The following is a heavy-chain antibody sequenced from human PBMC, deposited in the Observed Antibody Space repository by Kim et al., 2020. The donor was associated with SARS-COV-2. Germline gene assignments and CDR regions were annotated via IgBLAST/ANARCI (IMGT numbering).Heavy chain of an antibody. CDR2: IYYSGST. J-gene: IGHJ5*02. CDR3: ARGAVAGSSFDP. V-gene: IGHV4-59*01. CDR1: GGSISSYY. Sequence: SETLSLTCTVSGGSISSYYWSWIRQPPGKGLEWIGYIYYSGSTNYKPSLKSRVTISVDTSKNQFSLKLSSVTAADTAVYYCARGAVAGSSFDPWGQGTLVTVSS. D-gene: IGHD6-19*01.